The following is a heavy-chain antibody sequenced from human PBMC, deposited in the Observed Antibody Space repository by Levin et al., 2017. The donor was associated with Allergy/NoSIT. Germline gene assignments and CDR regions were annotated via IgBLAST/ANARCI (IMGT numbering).Heavy chain of an antibody. D-gene: IGHD4-17*01. Sequence: GGSLRLSSAASGFTFSNYAMSWVRQAPGKGLEWVSAITNSGRTYYADSVKGRFTVSRDNSKNMLYLQMNSLRADDTAVYYCVKEMTTVIPVFDYWGQGTLVTVSS. V-gene: IGHV3-23*01. CDR2: ITNSGRT. CDR1: GFTFSNYA. CDR3: VKEMTTVIPVFDY. J-gene: IGHJ4*02.